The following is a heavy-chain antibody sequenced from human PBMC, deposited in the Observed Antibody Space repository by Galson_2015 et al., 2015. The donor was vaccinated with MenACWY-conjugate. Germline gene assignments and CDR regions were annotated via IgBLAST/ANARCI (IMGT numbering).Heavy chain of an antibody. CDR2: ISLSGSTV. D-gene: IGHD3-16*01. J-gene: IGHJ6*02. CDR1: GFNLNFYA. V-gene: IGHV3-48*02. CDR3: ARRQRIITYAVGGGVDGMDV. Sequence: SLRLSCAASGFNLNFYALNWVRQAPGKGLEWISFISLSGSTVHYADSVKGRFNISRDHAKKSLYLQMNSLRDEDTAVYFCARRQRIITYAVGGGVDGMDVWGQGTTVIVSS.